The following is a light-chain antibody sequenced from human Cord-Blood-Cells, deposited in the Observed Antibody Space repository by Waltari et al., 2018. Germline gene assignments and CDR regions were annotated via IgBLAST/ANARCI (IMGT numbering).Light chain of an antibody. CDR1: SSDVGGYNY. CDR2: DVS. Sequence: QSALTQPRSVSGSPGQSVTISCTGTSSDVGGYNYVSWYQQHPGKAPKLMIYDVSKRPSGLPDRFSGSKSGNTASLPSSGLQAEDEADYYCCSYAGSYVVFGGGTKLTVL. V-gene: IGLV2-11*01. CDR3: CSYAGSYVV. J-gene: IGLJ2*01.